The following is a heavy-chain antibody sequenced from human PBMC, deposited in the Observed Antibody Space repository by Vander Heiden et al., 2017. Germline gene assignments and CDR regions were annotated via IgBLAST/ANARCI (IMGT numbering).Heavy chain of an antibody. CDR1: GFTFSSYG. Sequence: QVQLVESGGGVVQPGRSLRLSCAASGFTFSSYGMHWVRQAPGKGLEWVAVISYDGSNKYYADSVKGRFTISRDNSKNTLYLQMNSLRAEDTAVYYCAKARGYGGQLGAFDIWGQGTMVTVSS. D-gene: IGHD4-17*01. CDR3: AKARGYGGQLGAFDI. V-gene: IGHV3-30*18. J-gene: IGHJ3*02. CDR2: ISYDGSNK.